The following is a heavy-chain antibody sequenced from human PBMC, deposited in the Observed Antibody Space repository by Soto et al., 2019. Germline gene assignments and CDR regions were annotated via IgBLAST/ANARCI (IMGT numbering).Heavy chain of an antibody. CDR3: ARTHYDILTGYRPGDY. Sequence: SVKVSCKASGGTFSSYAISWVRQAPGQGLEWMGGIIPIFGTANYAQKFQGRVTITADESTSTAYMELSSLRSEDTAVYYCARTHYDILTGYRPGDYWGQGTLVTVSS. CDR2: IIPIFGTA. V-gene: IGHV1-69*13. CDR1: GGTFSSYA. D-gene: IGHD3-9*01. J-gene: IGHJ4*02.